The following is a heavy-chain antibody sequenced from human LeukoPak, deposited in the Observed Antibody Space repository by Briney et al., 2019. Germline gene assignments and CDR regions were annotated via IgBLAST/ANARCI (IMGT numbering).Heavy chain of an antibody. Sequence: PSETLSLTCTVSGGSISSGSYYWSWIRQHPGKGLEWIGYIYYSGSTYYNPSLKSRVTISVDTSKNQFSLKLSSVTAADTAVYCCASVRKAAGIRLKYYFDYWGQGTLVTVSS. CDR2: IYYSGST. CDR3: ASVRKAAGIRLKYYFDY. V-gene: IGHV4-31*03. D-gene: IGHD6-13*01. J-gene: IGHJ4*02. CDR1: GGSISSGSYY.